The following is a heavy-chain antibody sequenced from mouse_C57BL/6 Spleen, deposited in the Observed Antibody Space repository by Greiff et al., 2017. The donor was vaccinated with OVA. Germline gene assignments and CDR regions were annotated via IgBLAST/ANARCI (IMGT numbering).Heavy chain of an antibody. CDR2: IWSGGST. CDR1: GFSLTSYG. D-gene: IGHD1-1*01. J-gene: IGHJ1*03. CDR3: ARSPYYGSSDWYFDV. Sequence: QVHVKQSGPGLVQPSQSLSITCTVSGFSLTSYGVHWVRQSPGKGLEWLGVIWSGGSTDYNAAFISRLSISKDNSKSQVFFKMNSLQADDTAIYYCARSPYYGSSDWYFDVWGTGTTVTVSS. V-gene: IGHV2-2*01.